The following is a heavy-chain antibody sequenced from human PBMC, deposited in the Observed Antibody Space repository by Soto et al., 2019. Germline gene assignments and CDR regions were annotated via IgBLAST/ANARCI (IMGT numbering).Heavy chain of an antibody. D-gene: IGHD2-21*02. V-gene: IGHV3-66*01. CDR2: IYLSGST. CDR3: VRGKVGTNPNWLDP. CDR1: GFTVSSSY. J-gene: IGHJ5*02. Sequence: EVHLVESGGGLVQPGGSLRLSCAASGFTVSSSYLYWVRQAPGKGLEWVSSIYLSGSTYYTDSVKGRFTISRDNSKNTLYLQMNSLRAEDTAVYYCVRGKVGTNPNWLDPWGQGRLVTVSS.